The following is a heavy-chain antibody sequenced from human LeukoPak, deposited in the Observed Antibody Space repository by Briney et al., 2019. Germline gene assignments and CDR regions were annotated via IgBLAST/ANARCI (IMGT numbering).Heavy chain of an antibody. CDR3: ARSWATPGYFQH. J-gene: IGHJ1*01. D-gene: IGHD7-27*01. V-gene: IGHV3-66*02. CDR1: GFTVSSNY. CDR2: IYSGGST. Sequence: GGSLRLSCAASGFTVSSNYMSWVRQAPGKGLEWVSVIYSGGSTYYADSVKGRFTISRDNSKNTLYLQMNSLRAEDTAVYYCARSWATPGYFQHWGQGTLVTVSS.